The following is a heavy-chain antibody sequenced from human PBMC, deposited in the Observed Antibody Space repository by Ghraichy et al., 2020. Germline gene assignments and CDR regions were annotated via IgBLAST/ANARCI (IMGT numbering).Heavy chain of an antibody. V-gene: IGHV3-49*04. CDR1: GFTFCDYG. Sequence: GGSLRLSCTASGFTFCDYGMSWVRQAPGKGLEWVGFIRSNAHSGTTEHAASVKGRFSISRDDSKSIAYLQMNSLESEDTAVYYCTRAYYYDSGTYYRDYFDYWGQGTLVTVSS. D-gene: IGHD3-22*01. J-gene: IGHJ4*02. CDR3: TRAYYYDSGTYYRDYFDY. CDR2: IRSNAHSGTT.